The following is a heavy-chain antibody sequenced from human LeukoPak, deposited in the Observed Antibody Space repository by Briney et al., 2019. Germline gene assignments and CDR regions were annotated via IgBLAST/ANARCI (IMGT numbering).Heavy chain of an antibody. CDR1: GGSISSYY. CDR3: AGDLIHCSGGSCYSNWFDP. Sequence: SETLSLTCTVSGGSISSYYWSWIRQPAGKGLEWIGRIYTSGSTNYNPSLKSRVTMSVDTSKNQLSLKLSSVTAADTAVYYCAGDLIHCSGGSCYSNWFDPWGQGTLVTVSS. J-gene: IGHJ5*02. V-gene: IGHV4-4*07. D-gene: IGHD2-15*01. CDR2: IYTSGST.